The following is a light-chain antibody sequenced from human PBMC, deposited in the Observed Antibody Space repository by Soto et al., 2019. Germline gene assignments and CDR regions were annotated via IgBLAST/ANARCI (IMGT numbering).Light chain of an antibody. CDR2: RKN. CDR3: AAWDDSLSGWV. V-gene: IGLV1-47*01. J-gene: IGLJ3*02. Sequence: QPVLTQPPSASGTPGQRVTISCSGSSSNIGSNYVYWYQQLPGTAPKLLIYRKNKRPSGVPDRFSGSMSGTSASLAISGLRSEDDADYYCAAWDDSLSGWVFGGWTKVAVL. CDR1: SSNIGSNY.